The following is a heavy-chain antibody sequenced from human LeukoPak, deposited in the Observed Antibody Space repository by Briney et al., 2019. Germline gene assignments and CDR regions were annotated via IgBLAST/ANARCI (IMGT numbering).Heavy chain of an antibody. CDR3: ARGDSSSWYVCNWFDP. J-gene: IGHJ5*02. CDR2: IYYSGST. Sequence: SQTLSLTCTVSGGSISSGDYYWSWIRQPPGKGLEWIGYIYYSGSTYYNPSLKSRVTISVDTSKNQFSLKLSSVTAADTAVYYCARGDSSSWYVCNWFDPWGQGTLVTVSS. V-gene: IGHV4-30-4*01. CDR1: GGSISSGDYY. D-gene: IGHD6-13*01.